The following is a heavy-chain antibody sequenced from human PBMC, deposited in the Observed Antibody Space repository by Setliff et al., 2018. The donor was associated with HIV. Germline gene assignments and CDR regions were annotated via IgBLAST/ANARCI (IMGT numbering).Heavy chain of an antibody. Sequence: ETLSLTCTVSGGSISSYYWSWIRQPAGKGLEWIGRIYASGRTNYNPSLKSRVTLSVDTSKNQFSLKVTSVAAADTAVYYCAREIQFSATTYYYYYMDDWGRGTTVTVSS. CDR3: AREIQFSATTYYYYYMDD. CDR2: IYASGRT. D-gene: IGHD5-18*01. J-gene: IGHJ6*03. CDR1: GGSISSYY. V-gene: IGHV4-4*07.